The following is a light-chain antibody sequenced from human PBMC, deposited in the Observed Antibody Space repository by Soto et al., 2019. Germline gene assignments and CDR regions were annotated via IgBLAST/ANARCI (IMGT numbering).Light chain of an antibody. CDR2: AAS. CDR1: KGISNY. CDR3: QKYNSAPLT. Sequence: IQMTRSKPSPSAPLGDKVSINCRGRKGISNYLAWYQQKPGKVPKLLIYAASTLQSGVPSRFSGSGSGTEFTLTISRLQPEDVATYYCQKYNSAPLTFGGGTKVDIK. J-gene: IGKJ4*01. V-gene: IGKV1-27*01.